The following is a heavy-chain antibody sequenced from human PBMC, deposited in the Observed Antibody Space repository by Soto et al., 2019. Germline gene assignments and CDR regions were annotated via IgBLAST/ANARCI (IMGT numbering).Heavy chain of an antibody. CDR3: ARGNHRWLQLCTFDL. CDR1: GGTFSSYT. V-gene: IGHV1-69*12. D-gene: IGHD2-8*01. J-gene: IGHJ2*01. Sequence: QVQLVQSGAEVKKPGSSVTVSCKASGGTFSSYTISWVRQAPGQGHEWMGGIIPIFGTANYEQKFQGRVTITADESTSTAYMELSSLRSEETAVYYCARGNHRWLQLCTFDLWGRGTLVTVSS. CDR2: IIPIFGTA.